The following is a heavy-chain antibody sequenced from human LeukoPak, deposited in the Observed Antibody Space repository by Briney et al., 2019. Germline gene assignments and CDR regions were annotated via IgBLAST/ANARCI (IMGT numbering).Heavy chain of an antibody. CDR1: GFTFSGYG. J-gene: IGHJ4*02. CDR3: AGGLYNNGWYYFDY. Sequence: GGSLRLSCAASGFTFSGYGIHWVRQAPGKGLEWVAFLSYDGSNKFYADSVKGRFTISGDSSWNTLFLQMNSLRAEDTAVYYCAGGLYNNGWYYFDYWGQGTLVTVSS. D-gene: IGHD6-19*01. V-gene: IGHV3-33*01. CDR2: LSYDGSNK.